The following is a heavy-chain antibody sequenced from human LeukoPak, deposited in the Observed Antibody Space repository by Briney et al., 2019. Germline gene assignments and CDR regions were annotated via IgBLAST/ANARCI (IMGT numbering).Heavy chain of an antibody. CDR1: GFTFSSYS. V-gene: IGHV3-21*01. CDR3: ARDRGYDYIWGSYRSLHYFDY. Sequence: GGSLRLSCAASGFTFSSYSMNWVRQAPGKGLEWVSSISSSSSYIYYADSVKGRFTTSRDNAKNSLYLQMNSLRAEDTAVYYCARDRGYDYIWGSYRSLHYFDYWGQGTLVTVSS. D-gene: IGHD3-16*02. CDR2: ISSSSSYI. J-gene: IGHJ4*02.